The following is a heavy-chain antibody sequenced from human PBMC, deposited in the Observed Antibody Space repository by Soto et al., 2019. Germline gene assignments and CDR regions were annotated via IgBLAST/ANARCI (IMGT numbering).Heavy chain of an antibody. CDR2: INAGNGNT. CDR1: GYTFTSYA. CDR3: ARACSSTSCYSPYYYYYMDV. V-gene: IGHV1-3*01. D-gene: IGHD2-2*02. J-gene: IGHJ6*03. Sequence: QVQLVQSGAEVKKPGASVKVSCKASGYTFTSYAMHWVRQAPGQRLEWMGWINAGNGNTKYSQKFRGRVTITRDTTASTAYRELSSLRSEDTAVYYCARACSSTSCYSPYYYYYMDVWGKGTTVTVSS.